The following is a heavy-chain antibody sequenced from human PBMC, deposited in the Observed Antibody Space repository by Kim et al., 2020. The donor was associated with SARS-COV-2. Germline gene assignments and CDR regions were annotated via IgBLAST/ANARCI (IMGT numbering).Heavy chain of an antibody. D-gene: IGHD1-7*01. V-gene: IGHV3-30*18. Sequence: GGSLRLSCAASGFTFSSYGMHWVRQAPGKGLEWVAVISYDGSNKYYADSVKGRFTISRDNSKNTLYLQMNSLRAEDTAVYYCAKELITGITGAGAFDIWGQGTMVTVSS. CDR3: AKELITGITGAGAFDI. CDR2: ISYDGSNK. J-gene: IGHJ3*02. CDR1: GFTFSSYG.